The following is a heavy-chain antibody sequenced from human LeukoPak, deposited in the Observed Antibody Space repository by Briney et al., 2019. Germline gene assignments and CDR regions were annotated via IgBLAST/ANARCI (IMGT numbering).Heavy chain of an antibody. CDR3: ARASKPIWVSHDAFDI. J-gene: IGHJ3*02. CDR2: FDPEDGET. V-gene: IGHV1-24*01. CDR1: GYTLTELS. Sequence: ASVKVSCKVSGYTLTELSMHWVRQAPRKGLEWMGGFDPEDGETIYAQKFQGRVTITADESTSTAYMELSSLRSEDTAVYYCARASKPIWVSHDAFDIWGQGTMVTVSS. D-gene: IGHD3-16*01.